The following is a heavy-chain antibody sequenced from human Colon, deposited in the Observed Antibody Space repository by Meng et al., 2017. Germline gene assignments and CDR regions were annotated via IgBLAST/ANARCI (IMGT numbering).Heavy chain of an antibody. CDR1: GFTFSSYA. D-gene: IGHD2-15*01. V-gene: IGHV3-23*01. CDR2: ISGSGGST. CDR3: ANLGDCSGGSCYSFQAAKTSNWFDP. J-gene: IGHJ5*02. Sequence: GESLKISCAASGFTFSSYAMSWVRQAPGKGLEWVSAISGSGGSTYYADSVKGRFTISRDNSKNTLYLQMNSLRAEDTAVYYCANLGDCSGGSCYSFQAAKTSNWFDPWGQGTLVTVSS.